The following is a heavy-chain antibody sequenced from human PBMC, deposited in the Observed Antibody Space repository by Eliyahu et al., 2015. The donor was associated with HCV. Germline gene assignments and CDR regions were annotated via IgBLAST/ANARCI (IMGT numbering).Heavy chain of an antibody. CDR1: TFTFGGCA. CDR3: TQQTSLGATAAFDY. V-gene: IGHV3-73*02. Sequence: EVQLVESGGGLVQPGGSLKLSCAASTFTFGGCAMHWVRQASGKGLEWVGRIRSKANNYATAYAASVTGRFTISRDDSKNTAYLQMNSLKTEDTAVYYCTQQTSLGATAAFDYWGQGTLVTVSS. J-gene: IGHJ4*02. CDR2: IRSKANNYAT. D-gene: IGHD1-26*01.